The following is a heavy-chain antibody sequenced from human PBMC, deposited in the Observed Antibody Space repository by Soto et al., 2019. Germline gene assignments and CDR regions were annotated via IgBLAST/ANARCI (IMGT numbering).Heavy chain of an antibody. CDR1: GGSISSGAYY. CDR2: IYYSGST. Sequence: SETLSLTCTGSGGSISSGAYYWSWVRQPPGKGLEWIGYIYYSGSTYYNPSLKSRVTISVDTSKNQFSLKLSSVTATDTAVYNCAGREERVALPSDDWRQSSLVPVSS. V-gene: IGHV4-30-4*01. D-gene: IGHD2-15*01. CDR3: AGREERVALPSDD. J-gene: IGHJ1*01.